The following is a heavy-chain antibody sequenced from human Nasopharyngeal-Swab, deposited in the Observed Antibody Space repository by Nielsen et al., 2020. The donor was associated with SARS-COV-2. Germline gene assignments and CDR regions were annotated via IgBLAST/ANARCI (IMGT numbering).Heavy chain of an antibody. D-gene: IGHD5-18*01. J-gene: IGHJ4*02. Sequence: SETLSLTCAVYGGSFSGYYWSWIRQPPGKGPEWIGEINHSGSTNYNPSLKSRVTISVDTSKNQFFLKLSSVTAADTAVYYCARGPIRGYSYGFGYFDYWGQGTLVTVSS. V-gene: IGHV4-34*01. CDR2: INHSGST. CDR3: ARGPIRGYSYGFGYFDY. CDR1: GGSFSGYY.